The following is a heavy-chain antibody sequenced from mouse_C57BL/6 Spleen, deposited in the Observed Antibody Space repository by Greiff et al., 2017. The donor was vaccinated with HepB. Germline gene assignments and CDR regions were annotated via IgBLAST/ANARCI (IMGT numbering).Heavy chain of an antibody. Sequence: VHLVESGGGLVKPGGSLKLSCAASGFTFSDYGMHWVRQAPEQGLEWVAYISSGSSSIYYADTVKGRFTISRDNAKTTLFLQMTSLRSEDTATYYCSVISDYDGSRLFAYWGQGTLVTVSA. CDR3: SVISDYDGSRLFAY. J-gene: IGHJ3*01. V-gene: IGHV5-17*01. CDR2: ISSGSSSI. D-gene: IGHD1-1*01. CDR1: GFTFSDYG.